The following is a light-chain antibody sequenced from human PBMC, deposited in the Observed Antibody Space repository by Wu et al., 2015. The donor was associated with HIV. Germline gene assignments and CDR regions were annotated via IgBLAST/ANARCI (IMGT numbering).Light chain of an antibody. Sequence: EIVLTQSTGTLSLSPGERATLSCRASQTTSGNYLAWYQQKPGQAPRLLIYGASSRATGIPDRFSGSGSGTDFTLTINRLEPEDFAVYYCQQYGTSPRTFGQGTKVEIK. V-gene: IGKV3-20*01. CDR3: QQYGTSPRT. CDR1: QTTSGNY. J-gene: IGKJ1*01. CDR2: GAS.